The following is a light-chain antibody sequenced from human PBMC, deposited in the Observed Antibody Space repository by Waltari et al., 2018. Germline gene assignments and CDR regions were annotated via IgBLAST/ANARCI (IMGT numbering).Light chain of an antibody. CDR1: QSVSSN. CDR2: GAS. V-gene: IGKV3-15*01. Sequence: ETVMTQSPGTLSVSPGERDTLSCRASQSVSSNIAWYQQKPGQAPRLLIYGASTRATGIPARFSGGGSGTEFTLTISSLQSEDFAVYYCHQFNNWPQTFGQGTKVEIK. CDR3: HQFNNWPQT. J-gene: IGKJ1*01.